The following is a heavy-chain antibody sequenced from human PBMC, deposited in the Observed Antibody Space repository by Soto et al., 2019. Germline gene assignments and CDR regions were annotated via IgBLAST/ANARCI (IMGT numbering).Heavy chain of an antibody. V-gene: IGHV4-34*01. J-gene: IGHJ4*02. D-gene: IGHD2-8*02. CDR2: INHSGST. CDR1: GGSFSGYY. CDR3: AREKITGLFDY. Sequence: SETLSLTCAGYGGSFSGYYWTWIRQPPGTGLEWIGEINHSGSTNYNPSLKSRVTISVDTSKNQFSLKLTSVTAADTAVYYCAREKITGLFDYWGQGTLVTV.